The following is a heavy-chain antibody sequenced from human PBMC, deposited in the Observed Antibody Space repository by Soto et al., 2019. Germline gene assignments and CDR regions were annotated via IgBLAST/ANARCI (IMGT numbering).Heavy chain of an antibody. Sequence: GGSLRLSCAASGFSISDYGMEWVRQAPGKGLEWVALISYDGSNTDYADSVKGRFTISRDNSKDTLFLQMTGLRREDTAVYYCAKGAGDRLSLGMDVWGQGTTVTVSS. CDR3: AKGAGDRLSLGMDV. CDR2: ISYDGSNT. V-gene: IGHV3-30*18. CDR1: GFSISDYG. J-gene: IGHJ6*02. D-gene: IGHD1-26*01.